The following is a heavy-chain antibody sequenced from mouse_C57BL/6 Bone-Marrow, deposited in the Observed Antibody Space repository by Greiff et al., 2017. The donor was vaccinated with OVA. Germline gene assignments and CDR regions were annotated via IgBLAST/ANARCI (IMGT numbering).Heavy chain of an antibody. CDR3: ARSAIYYDYDGAWFAY. CDR2: IYPRSGNT. Sequence: VQLKESGAELARPGASVKLSCKASGYTFTSYGISWVKQRTGQGLEWIGEIYPRSGNTYYNEKFKGKATLTADKSSSTAYMELRSLTSEDSAVYFCARSAIYYDYDGAWFAYWGQGTLVTVSA. CDR1: GYTFTSYG. V-gene: IGHV1-81*01. D-gene: IGHD2-4*01. J-gene: IGHJ3*01.